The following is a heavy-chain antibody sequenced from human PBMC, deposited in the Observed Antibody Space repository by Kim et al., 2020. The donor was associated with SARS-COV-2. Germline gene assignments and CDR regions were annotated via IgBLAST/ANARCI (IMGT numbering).Heavy chain of an antibody. V-gene: IGHV3-49*03. CDR3: TSGPYYYDSAAYYHDY. CDR1: GLNFGDYA. D-gene: IGHD3-22*01. CDR2: IRSKRYGETT. J-gene: IGHJ4*02. Sequence: GGSLRLSCTPSGLNFGDYAMSWFRQAPGKGLEWVAFIRSKRYGETTEYAASVKGIFTISRDDSKRIAYLQMNGLKTEDTAVYYCTSGPYYYDSAAYYHDYWGQGTLVTVSS.